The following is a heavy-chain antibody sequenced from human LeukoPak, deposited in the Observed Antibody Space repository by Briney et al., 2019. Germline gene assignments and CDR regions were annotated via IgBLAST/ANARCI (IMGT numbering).Heavy chain of an antibody. CDR3: ARGGSSSSYYNNYGMDV. J-gene: IGHJ6*02. D-gene: IGHD6-13*01. V-gene: IGHV1-8*01. Sequence: APGKVSCKASGYSVTSFDIDGVRRGGGEGLEGRGWMNPKRGNTGYAPTFQGRVTITRDTSIDTAFMELSSLRPDDTAVYYGARGGSSSSYYNNYGMDVWGQGTTITVSS. CDR1: GYSVTSFD. CDR2: MNPKRGNT.